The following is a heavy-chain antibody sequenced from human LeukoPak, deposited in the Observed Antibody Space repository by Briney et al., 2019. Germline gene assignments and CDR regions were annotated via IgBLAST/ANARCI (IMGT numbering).Heavy chain of an antibody. Sequence: GGSLRLSCAASGFTFSDYYMSWIRQAPGKGLEWVSYISSSGSTIYYADSVKGRFTISRDNAKNSLYLQMNSLRAEDTAVYYCARELAYCGGDCYRLVYYYYGMDVWGQGTTVTVSS. CDR1: GFTFSDYY. V-gene: IGHV3-11*01. CDR2: ISSSGSTI. CDR3: ARELAYCGGDCYRLVYYYYGMDV. J-gene: IGHJ6*02. D-gene: IGHD2-21*02.